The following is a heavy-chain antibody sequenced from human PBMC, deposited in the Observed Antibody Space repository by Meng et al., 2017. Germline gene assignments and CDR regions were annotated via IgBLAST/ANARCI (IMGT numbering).Heavy chain of an antibody. CDR2: IIPIFGTA. V-gene: IGHV1-69*06. D-gene: IGHD1-1*01. J-gene: IGHJ4*02. Sequence: SVKVSCKASGGTFSSYAISWVRQAPGQGLEWMGGIIPIFGTANYAQKFQGRVTITADKSTSTAYMELSSMRSEETAVYYCARGAGPQRPYYFDDWGQGTLVTVSS. CDR3: ARGAGPQRPYYFDD. CDR1: GGTFSSYA.